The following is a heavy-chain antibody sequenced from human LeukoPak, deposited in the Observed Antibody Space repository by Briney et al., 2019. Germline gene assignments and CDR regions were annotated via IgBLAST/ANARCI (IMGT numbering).Heavy chain of an antibody. CDR3: ARSPSGYRFDS. CDR1: GGSVSSGNYY. CDR2: IYYSGDT. J-gene: IGHJ4*02. V-gene: IGHV4-61*01. D-gene: IGHD3-22*01. Sequence: PSETLSLTCTVSGGSVSSGNYYWSWIRQPPGKGLEWIGYIYYSGDTNYNPSLKGRVTISVDTSKNQVSLKLTSVTAADTAVYYCARSPSGYRFDSWGQGTLVTVSS.